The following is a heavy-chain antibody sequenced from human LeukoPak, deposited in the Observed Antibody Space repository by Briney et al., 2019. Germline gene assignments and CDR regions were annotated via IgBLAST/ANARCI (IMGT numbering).Heavy chain of an antibody. CDR2: INSDGSST. J-gene: IGHJ4*02. V-gene: IGHV3-74*01. CDR3: ARESGSYYYFDY. D-gene: IGHD1-26*01. Sequence: GGSLRLSCAASGFTFSSYWMHWVRQAPGKGLVWVSCINSDGSSTSYADSVKGRFTISRDNAKNTLYLQMNSLRAEDTAVYYCARESGSYYYFDYWGQGTLVTVSS. CDR1: GFTFSSYW.